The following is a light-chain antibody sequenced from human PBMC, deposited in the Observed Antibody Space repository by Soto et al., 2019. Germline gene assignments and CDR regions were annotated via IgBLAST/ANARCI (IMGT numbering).Light chain of an antibody. Sequence: EIVMTHSPATLSVSPGERATLSCRASQSVRDNLAWYQQKPGQAPRLLIYGASTRATGIPARFSGSGSGTDFTLTINSLQSEDFALCFCQQSNNWPYTFGQGTKLEIK. CDR3: QQSNNWPYT. J-gene: IGKJ2*01. CDR1: QSVRDN. CDR2: GAS. V-gene: IGKV3-15*01.